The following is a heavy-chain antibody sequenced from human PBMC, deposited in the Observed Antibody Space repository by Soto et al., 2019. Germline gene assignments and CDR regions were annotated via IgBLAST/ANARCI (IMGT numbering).Heavy chain of an antibody. V-gene: IGHV3-23*01. CDR2: ISGSGGNT. CDR3: ATRGPQYYFDY. Sequence: GGSLRLSCAASGLTFSSYAMSWVRQAPGKGLEWVSGISGSGGNTYYADSVKGRFTISRDNSKNTLYLQLNRLRAEDTAVYYCATRGPQYYFDYWGQGTLVTVSS. CDR1: GLTFSSYA. D-gene: IGHD3-16*01. J-gene: IGHJ4*02.